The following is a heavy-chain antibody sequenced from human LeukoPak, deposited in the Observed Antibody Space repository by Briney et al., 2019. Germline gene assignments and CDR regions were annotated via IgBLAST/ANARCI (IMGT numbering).Heavy chain of an antibody. CDR1: GGSISSYY. CDR2: IYYSGST. CDR3: ARIDSSGYPPHFDY. D-gene: IGHD3-22*01. Sequence: SETLSLTCTASGGSISSYYWSWIRQPPGKGLEWIGYIYYSGSTNYNPPLKSRVTISVDTSKNQFSLKLSSVTAADTAVYYCARIDSSGYPPHFDYWGQGTLVTVSS. J-gene: IGHJ4*02. V-gene: IGHV4-59*01.